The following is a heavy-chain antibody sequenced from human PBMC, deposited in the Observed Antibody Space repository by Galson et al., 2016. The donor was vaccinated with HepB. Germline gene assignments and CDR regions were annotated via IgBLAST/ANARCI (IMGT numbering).Heavy chain of an antibody. CDR1: GGTFGTYA. Sequence: SVKVSCKASGGTFGTYAINWVRHAPGQGLEWLGGIIPLLGPPNYSQGFQGRVTITADESTSTVYMQLSSLRSEDTAVYYCARDSEYTTSSGNPRVYHFYGMDVWGQGTTVTVSS. CDR2: IIPLLGPP. J-gene: IGHJ6*02. V-gene: IGHV1-69*13. CDR3: ARDSEYTTSSGNPRVYHFYGMDV. D-gene: IGHD2-2*02.